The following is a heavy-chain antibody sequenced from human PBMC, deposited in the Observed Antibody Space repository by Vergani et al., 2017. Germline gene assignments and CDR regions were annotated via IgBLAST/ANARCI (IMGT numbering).Heavy chain of an antibody. CDR3: AKNREQYGDYFDS. CDR1: GFTFSSYA. D-gene: IGHD4-17*01. J-gene: IGHJ4*02. Sequence: EVQLLESGGGLVQPGGSLRLSCAASGFTFSSYAMNWVRQTPGKGLEWISVISSSVLSTYYADSVKGRLTISRDNSKNTLFLQMNSLRAEDSAIYFCAKNREQYGDYFDSWGQGALVTVSS. CDR2: ISSSVLST. V-gene: IGHV3-23*01.